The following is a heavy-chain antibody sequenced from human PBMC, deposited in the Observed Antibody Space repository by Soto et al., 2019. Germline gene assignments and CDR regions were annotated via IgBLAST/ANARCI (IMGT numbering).Heavy chain of an antibody. CDR1: GGSINSGGYC. D-gene: IGHD5-18*01. Sequence: QVQLQESGPGLVKPSQTLSLTCTVSGGSINSGGYCWSWIRQHPGKGLDWIGCISYGGSTSYNPSLKSRVTTSVDTSKNQCSLMLTSVTAADTAVYYCSRGILVWGQGALITVSS. V-gene: IGHV4-31*03. CDR2: ISYGGST. CDR3: SRGILV. J-gene: IGHJ4*02.